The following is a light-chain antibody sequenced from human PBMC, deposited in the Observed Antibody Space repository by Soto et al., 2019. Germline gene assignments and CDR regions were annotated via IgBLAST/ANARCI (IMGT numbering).Light chain of an antibody. V-gene: IGLV2-23*02. J-gene: IGLJ2*01. Sequence: QSALTQPASVSGSPGQSITISCTGSFSDIGSYNLVSWYQQHPGKAPKLMIYEVIKRPSGVSDRFSGAKSGNTASLTISGLQDEGEADYYCCSYAGSSGSLFGGGTKLIVL. CDR1: FSDIGSYNL. CDR2: EVI. CDR3: CSYAGSSGSL.